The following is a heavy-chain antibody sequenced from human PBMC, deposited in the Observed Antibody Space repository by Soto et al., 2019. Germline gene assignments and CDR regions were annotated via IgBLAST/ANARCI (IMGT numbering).Heavy chain of an antibody. CDR3: ARSYYDYVWGSYRSAHFDY. V-gene: IGHV1-46*01. Sequence: ASVKVSCKTSGYTFTSYYMXWVRQAPGQGLEWMGIINPSGGSTSYAQKFQGRVTMTRDTSTSTVYMELSSLRSEDTAVYYCARSYYDYVWGSYRSAHFDYWGQGTLVTVSS. D-gene: IGHD3-16*02. CDR2: INPSGGST. CDR1: GYTFTSYY. J-gene: IGHJ4*02.